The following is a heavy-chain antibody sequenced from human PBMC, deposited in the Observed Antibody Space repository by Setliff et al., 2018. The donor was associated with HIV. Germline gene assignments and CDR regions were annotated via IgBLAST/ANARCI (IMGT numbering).Heavy chain of an antibody. J-gene: IGHJ3*02. CDR2: IYHSGST. CDR1: GGSISSGGYS. V-gene: IGHV4-30-2*01. CDR3: ARAEGYCSGGSCYRVPFAFDI. D-gene: IGHD2-15*01. Sequence: KPSETLSLTCAVSGGSISSGGYSWSWIRQPPGKGLEWIGYIYHSGSTYYNPSLKSRVTISVDRSKNQFSLKLSSVTAADTAVYYCARAEGYCSGGSCYRVPFAFDIWGQGTMVTVSS.